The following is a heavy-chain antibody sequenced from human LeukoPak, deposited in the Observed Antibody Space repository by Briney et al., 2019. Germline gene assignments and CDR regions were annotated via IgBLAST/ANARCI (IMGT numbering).Heavy chain of an antibody. CDR2: ISSNGGTM. Sequence: GGSLRLSCAASGLTFSSYGMSWVLQAPGKELEWVSYISSNGGTMYYANSVKGRFTISRDNAKNSLYLQMNSLRVEDTAVYYCARGNIRGYSYGFDSWGQGTLVTVSS. CDR1: GLTFSSYG. J-gene: IGHJ4*02. D-gene: IGHD5-18*01. CDR3: ARGNIRGYSYGFDS. V-gene: IGHV3-48*03.